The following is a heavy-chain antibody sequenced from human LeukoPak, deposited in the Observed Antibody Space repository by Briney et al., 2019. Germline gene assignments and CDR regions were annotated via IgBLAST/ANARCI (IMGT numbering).Heavy chain of an antibody. CDR2: LSGSGGST. CDR3: AKGSGYSPVDAFDI. CDR1: GFTFNSYA. Sequence: TGGSLRLSCAASGFTFNSYAMSWVRQAPGKGLEWVSGLSGSGGSTYYADSVKGRFTISRDNSNNTVYLQMNSLRAEDSAVYYCAKGSGYSPVDAFDIWGQGTMVTVSS. D-gene: IGHD5-18*01. V-gene: IGHV3-23*01. J-gene: IGHJ3*02.